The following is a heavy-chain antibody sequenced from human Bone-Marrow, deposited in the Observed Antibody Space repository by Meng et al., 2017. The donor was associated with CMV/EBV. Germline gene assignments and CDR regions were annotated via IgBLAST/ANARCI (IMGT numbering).Heavy chain of an antibody. J-gene: IGHJ6*02. V-gene: IGHV3-7*04. CDR1: GFTFSNAW. Sequence: GGSLRLSCAASGFTFSNAWMSWVRQAPGKGLEWVANMNQDGSQKNYVDSVKGRFTISRDNAKNSLFLQMNSLRAEDTAVYYCARVASAGRGMDVWGQGTTVTVSS. CDR2: MNQDGSQK. CDR3: ARVASAGRGMDV. D-gene: IGHD6-13*01.